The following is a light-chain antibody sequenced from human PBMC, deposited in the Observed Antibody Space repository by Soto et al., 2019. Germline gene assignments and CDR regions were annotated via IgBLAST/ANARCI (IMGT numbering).Light chain of an antibody. CDR1: QSVSSN. CDR3: QQYNKWPSEGT. J-gene: IGKJ1*01. V-gene: IGKV3-15*01. CDR2: GAS. Sequence: EIVMTQSPATLSVSPGERATLSFRASQSVSSNLAWYQQKPVQAPRLLIYGASTTATGIPARFSGSGSGTEFTLTISRLQSEDFAVYYCQQYNKWPSEGTFGQGPKVEIK.